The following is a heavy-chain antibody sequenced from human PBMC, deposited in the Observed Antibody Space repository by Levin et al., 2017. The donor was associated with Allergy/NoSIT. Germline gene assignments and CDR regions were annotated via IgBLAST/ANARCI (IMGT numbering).Heavy chain of an antibody. J-gene: IGHJ4*02. CDR2: IIPIFGTA. Sequence: ASVKVSCKASGGTFSSYAISWVRQAPGQGLEWMGGIIPIFGTANYAQKFQGRVTITADESTSTAYMELSSLRSEDTAVYYCARDNQGGDYGFDYWGQGTLVTVSS. CDR3: ARDNQGGDYGFDY. D-gene: IGHD4-17*01. V-gene: IGHV1-69*13. CDR1: GGTFSSYA.